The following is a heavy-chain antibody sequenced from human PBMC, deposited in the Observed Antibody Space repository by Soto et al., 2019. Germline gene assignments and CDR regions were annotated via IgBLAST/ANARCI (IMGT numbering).Heavy chain of an antibody. V-gene: IGHV1-69*02. Sequence: QVQLVQSGAEVKKPGSSVKVSCKASGGTFSSYTISWVRQAPGQGLEWMGRIIPILGIANYAQKFQGRVTXTXXKSTSTAYIERSSLRSEDTAVYYCASGSSTYYFDYWGQGTLVTVSS. CDR2: IIPILGIA. CDR1: GGTFSSYT. J-gene: IGHJ4*02. CDR3: ASGSSTYYFDY.